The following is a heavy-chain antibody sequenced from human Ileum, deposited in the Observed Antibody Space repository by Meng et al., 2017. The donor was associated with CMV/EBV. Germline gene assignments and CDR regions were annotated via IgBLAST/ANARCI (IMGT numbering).Heavy chain of an antibody. CDR1: GFTFSSYS. V-gene: IGHV3-48*04. J-gene: IGHJ6*01. Sequence: GESLKISCAASGFTFSSYSMNWVRQAPGKGLEWVSYISSSSSTIYYADSVKGRFTISRDNAKNSLYLQMNSLRAEDTAVYYCARESPYYYYYGMDGWGQGTTVT. CDR3: ARESPYYYYYGMDG. CDR2: ISSSSSTI.